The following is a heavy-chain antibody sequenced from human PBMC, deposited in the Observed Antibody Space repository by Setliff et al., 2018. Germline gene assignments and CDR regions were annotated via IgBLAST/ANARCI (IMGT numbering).Heavy chain of an antibody. J-gene: IGHJ4*02. CDR2: VNHVGNT. Sequence: SETLSLTCTVSGGSISSYYWSWIRQPPGKGLEWIGEVNHVGNTNYNPSLKSRVMIPLDTSKNQFSLKLFSVTAADTAVYYCARGSGSFPFDYWGQGVLVTVSS. D-gene: IGHD1-26*01. V-gene: IGHV4-34*01. CDR1: GGSISSYY. CDR3: ARGSGSFPFDY.